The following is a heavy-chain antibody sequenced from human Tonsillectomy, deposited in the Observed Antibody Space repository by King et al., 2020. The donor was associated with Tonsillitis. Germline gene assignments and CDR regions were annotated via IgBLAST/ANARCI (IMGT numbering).Heavy chain of an antibody. CDR3: ANWSDVSYFDY. V-gene: IGHV4-39*07. D-gene: IGHD1-1*01. CDR2: IYYSGTT. Sequence: LQLQESGPGLVKPSETLSLTCTVSGGSISSRSYYWGWIRQPPGKGLEWIGSIYYSGTTYYNPSLKSRVTISVDTSKNQFSLKLSSVTAADTAVYYCANWSDVSYFDYWGQGTLVTVSS. J-gene: IGHJ4*02. CDR1: GGSISSRSYY.